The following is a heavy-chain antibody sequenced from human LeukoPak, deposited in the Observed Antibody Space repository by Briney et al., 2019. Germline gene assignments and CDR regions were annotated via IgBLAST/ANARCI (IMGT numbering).Heavy chain of an antibody. D-gene: IGHD3-22*01. CDR2: ISGSGGST. CDR1: GFTFSSYA. Sequence: GGSLRLSCAASGFTFSSYAMSWVRQAPGKGLERVSAISGSGGSTYYADSVKGRFTISGDNSKNTLYLQMNSLRAEDTAVYYCAKASSMIDYFDFWGQGTLVTVSS. J-gene: IGHJ4*02. CDR3: AKASSMIDYFDF. V-gene: IGHV3-23*01.